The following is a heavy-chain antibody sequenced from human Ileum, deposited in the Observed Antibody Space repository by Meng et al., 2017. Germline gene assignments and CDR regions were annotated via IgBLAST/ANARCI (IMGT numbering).Heavy chain of an antibody. Sequence: LPLQESGPGLVNPSETLSLTCSVSYGSITSSYYWGWIRQPPGKGLEWIASIYYSGSTYYNPSLKSRVTISVDTSKNQFSLKVISVTAADTAVYYCARDGTTAVPGVWFDPWGQGTLVTVSS. CDR2: IYYSGST. J-gene: IGHJ5*02. V-gene: IGHV4-39*07. CDR1: YGSITSSYY. D-gene: IGHD6-19*01. CDR3: ARDGTTAVPGVWFDP.